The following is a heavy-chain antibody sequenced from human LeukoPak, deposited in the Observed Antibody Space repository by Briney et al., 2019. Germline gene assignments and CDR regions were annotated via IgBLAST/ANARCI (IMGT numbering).Heavy chain of an antibody. V-gene: IGHV3-21*01. Sequence: GGSLRLSCAASGFTFSSYSMNWVRQAPGKGLEWVSSISSSSSYIYYADSVKGRFTISRDNAKNSLYLQMNSLRAEDAAVYYCAREARGWELRGYYFDYWGQGTLVTVSS. CDR2: ISSSSSYI. CDR1: GFTFSSYS. J-gene: IGHJ4*02. D-gene: IGHD1-26*01. CDR3: AREARGWELRGYYFDY.